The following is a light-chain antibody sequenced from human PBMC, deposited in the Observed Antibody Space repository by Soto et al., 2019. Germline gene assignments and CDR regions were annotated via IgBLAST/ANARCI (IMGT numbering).Light chain of an antibody. Sequence: EIVMTQSPATLSVSPGGRATLSCRASQSISDTLAWYQQKPGQAPRLLIHGASTRAPGFPARFSGSGSGTDFTLTISSLQSEDFAVYYCQQYDNWPPYTFGQGTKLEI. CDR2: GAS. V-gene: IGKV3-15*01. CDR1: QSISDT. CDR3: QQYDNWPPYT. J-gene: IGKJ2*01.